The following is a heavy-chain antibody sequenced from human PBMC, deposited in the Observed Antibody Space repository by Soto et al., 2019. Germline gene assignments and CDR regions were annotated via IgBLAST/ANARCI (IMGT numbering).Heavy chain of an antibody. Sequence: QVHLVQSGAEVKKPGASVKVSCQASGYAFTTYGITWVRQAPGQGLEWMGWISAHNGNTNYAQKLQGRVTVTRDTYTSPAYMALRSLRSDATAVYYCARGRYGAYWGPGALVTVSS. J-gene: IGHJ4*02. D-gene: IGHD3-10*01. CDR3: ARGRYGAY. V-gene: IGHV1-18*01. CDR1: GYAFTTYG. CDR2: ISAHNGNT.